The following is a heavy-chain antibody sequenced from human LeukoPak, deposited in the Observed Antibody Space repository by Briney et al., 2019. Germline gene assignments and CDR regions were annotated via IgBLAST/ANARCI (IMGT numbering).Heavy chain of an antibody. CDR2: ISPNSGDT. D-gene: IGHD6-19*01. CDR1: GYAFTGHY. CDR3: ARAAIAVAGDYHYHYMDV. Sequence: ASVKVSCKASGYAFTGHYMHWVRQAPGQGLEWMGWISPNSGDTDYAQRFQGRVTMTRDTSISTAYMELSRLRSDDTAVYFCARAAIAVAGDYHYHYMDVWGKGTTVTVSS. J-gene: IGHJ6*03. V-gene: IGHV1-2*02.